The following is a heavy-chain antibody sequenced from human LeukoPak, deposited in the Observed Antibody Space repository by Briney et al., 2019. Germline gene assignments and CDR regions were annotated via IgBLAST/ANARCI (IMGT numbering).Heavy chain of an antibody. Sequence: SETLSLTCTVSGGSISSYYWSWIRQPAGKGLEWIGRIYTSGSTNYNPSLKSRVTMSVDTSKNQFSLKLSSVTAADTAVYYCARVGLDCSSTSCYLNWFDPWGQGTLVTVSS. CDR3: ARVGLDCSSTSCYLNWFDP. CDR1: GGSISSYY. V-gene: IGHV4-4*07. CDR2: IYTSGST. J-gene: IGHJ5*02. D-gene: IGHD2-2*01.